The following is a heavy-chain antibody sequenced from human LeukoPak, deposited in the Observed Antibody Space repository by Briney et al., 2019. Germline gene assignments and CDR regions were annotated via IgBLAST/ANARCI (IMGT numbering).Heavy chain of an antibody. V-gene: IGHV3-23*01. CDR3: AKDRVYYYDSSGYYYYYGMDV. CDR1: GFTFSSYS. CDR2: ISGSGGST. J-gene: IGHJ6*02. D-gene: IGHD3-22*01. Sequence: GGSLRLSCAASGFTFSSYSMSWVRQAPGKGLEWVSAISGSGGSTYYADSVKGRFTISRDNSKNTLYLQMNSLRAEDTAVYYCAKDRVYYYDSSGYYYYYGMDVWGQGTTVTVSS.